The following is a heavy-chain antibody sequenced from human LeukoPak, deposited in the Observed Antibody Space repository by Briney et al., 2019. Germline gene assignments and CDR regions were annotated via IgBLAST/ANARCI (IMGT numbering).Heavy chain of an antibody. D-gene: IGHD3-10*01. V-gene: IGHV4-4*07. CDR2: IYTSGST. CDR3: ARGTMVRASDYYYMDV. J-gene: IGHJ6*03. Sequence: PSETLSLTCTVSGGSISSYYWSWIRQPAGKGLEWIGRIYTSGSTNYNPSLKSRVTMSVDTSKNQFSLKLGSVTAADTAVYYCARGTMVRASDYYYMDVWGKGTTVTVSS. CDR1: GGSISSYY.